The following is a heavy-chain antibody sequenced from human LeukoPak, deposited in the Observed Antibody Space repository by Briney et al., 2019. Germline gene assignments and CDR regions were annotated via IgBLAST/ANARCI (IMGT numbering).Heavy chain of an antibody. CDR3: ARSRVVVVPAASDAFDI. D-gene: IGHD2-2*01. V-gene: IGHV1-18*01. J-gene: IGHJ3*02. CDR1: GYTFTSYG. Sequence: ASVKVSCKASGYTFTSYGISWVGQAPGQWLEWMGWISAYNGNTNYAQKLQGRVTMTTDTSTSTAYMELRSLRSDDTAVYYCARSRVVVVPAASDAFDIWGQGTMVTVSS. CDR2: ISAYNGNT.